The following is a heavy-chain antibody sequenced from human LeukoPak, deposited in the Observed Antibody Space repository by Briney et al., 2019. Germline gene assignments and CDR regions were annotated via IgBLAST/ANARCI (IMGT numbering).Heavy chain of an antibody. Sequence: GASVRVSCTASGGTFSSYAISWVRQAPGQGLEWMGGIIPIFGTANYAQKFQGRVTITTDESTSTAYMELSSLRSEDTAVYYCASSSSFYMDVWGKGTTVTVSS. D-gene: IGHD6-6*01. CDR2: IIPIFGTA. V-gene: IGHV1-69*05. CDR3: ASSSSFYMDV. J-gene: IGHJ6*03. CDR1: GGTFSSYA.